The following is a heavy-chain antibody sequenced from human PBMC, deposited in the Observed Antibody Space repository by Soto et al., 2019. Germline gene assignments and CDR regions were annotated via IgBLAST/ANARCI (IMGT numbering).Heavy chain of an antibody. V-gene: IGHV1-18*01. J-gene: IGHJ2*01. CDR3: AREAFRYFEL. D-gene: IGHD3-3*02. Sequence: QVHLVQSGAEVKKPGASVKVSCKASGYTLTRYGITWVRQAPGQGLEWMGSISAYNANTNYAQKLQGRLTMTTDTSTSTAYMELRSLTSDDTAVYYCAREAFRYFELWGRGTLVSVSS. CDR2: ISAYNANT. CDR1: GYTLTRYG.